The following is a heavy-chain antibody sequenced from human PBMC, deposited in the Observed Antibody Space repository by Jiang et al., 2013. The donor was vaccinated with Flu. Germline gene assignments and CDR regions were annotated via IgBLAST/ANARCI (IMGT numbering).Heavy chain of an antibody. Sequence: GGGVVQPGRSLRLSCAASGFTFSSYGMHWVRQAPGKGLEWVAVISYDGSNKYYADSVKGRFTISRDNSKNTLYLQMNSLRAEDTAVYYCAKDDFVVVPAANYYYGMDVWGQGTTVTVSS. CDR3: AKDDFVVVPAANYYYGMDV. V-gene: IGHV3-30*18. CDR2: ISYDGSNK. D-gene: IGHD2-2*01. CDR1: GFTFSSYG. J-gene: IGHJ6*02.